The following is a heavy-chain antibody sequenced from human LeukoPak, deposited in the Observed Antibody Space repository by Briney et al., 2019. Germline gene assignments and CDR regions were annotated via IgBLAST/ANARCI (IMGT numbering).Heavy chain of an antibody. CDR3: VKGRISEDGLDF. J-gene: IGHJ4*02. Sequence: PGGSLRLSCAASGSTFSRSAMTWVRQTPGKGLDWVSSISSSGNTYYADSVKGRFTISRDNSKNMLYPQMNSLRAEDTAVYYCVKGRISEDGLDFWGQGTLVTVSS. CDR2: ISSSGNT. D-gene: IGHD6-13*01. CDR1: GSTFSRSA. V-gene: IGHV3-23*01.